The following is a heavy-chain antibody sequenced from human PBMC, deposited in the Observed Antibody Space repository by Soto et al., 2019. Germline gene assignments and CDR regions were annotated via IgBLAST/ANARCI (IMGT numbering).Heavy chain of an antibody. Sequence: QVQLVESGGGVVQPGRSLRLSCAASGFTFSSYAMHWVRQAPGKGLEWVAVISYDGSNKYYADSVKGRFTISRDNSKNTRYLQMNSLRAEDTAVYYCARALSVTTDWYFDLWGRGTLVTVSS. J-gene: IGHJ2*01. CDR3: ARALSVTTDWYFDL. CDR1: GFTFSSYA. V-gene: IGHV3-30-3*01. CDR2: ISYDGSNK. D-gene: IGHD4-17*01.